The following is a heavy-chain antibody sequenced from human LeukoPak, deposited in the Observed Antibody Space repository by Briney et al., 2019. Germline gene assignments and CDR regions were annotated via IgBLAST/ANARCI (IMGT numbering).Heavy chain of an antibody. CDR1: GGSISSSNW. CDR2: IYHSGST. Sequence: SETLSLTCAVSGGSISSSNWWSWVRQPPGKGPEWIGEIYHSGSTNYNPSLKSRVTISVDKSKNQFSLKLSSVTAADTAVYYCAREVPSRGYYFDYWGQGTLVTVSS. D-gene: IGHD3-10*01. J-gene: IGHJ4*02. V-gene: IGHV4-4*02. CDR3: AREVPSRGYYFDY.